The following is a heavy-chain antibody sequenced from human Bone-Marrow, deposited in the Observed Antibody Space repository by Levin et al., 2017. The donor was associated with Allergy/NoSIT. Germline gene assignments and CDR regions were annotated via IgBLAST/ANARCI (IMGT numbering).Heavy chain of an antibody. J-gene: IGHJ5*02. V-gene: IGHV3-74*01. CDR1: GFTFSNYW. Sequence: SCAASGFTFSNYWMYWVRQAPGKGLVWVSRINSDGSTTDYADSVKGRFTISRDNAKNTLYLQMNSLRAEDTAVYFCARERSKSGDYRGTSWGQGILVTVSS. D-gene: IGHD4-17*01. CDR2: INSDGSTT. CDR3: ARERSKSGDYRGTS.